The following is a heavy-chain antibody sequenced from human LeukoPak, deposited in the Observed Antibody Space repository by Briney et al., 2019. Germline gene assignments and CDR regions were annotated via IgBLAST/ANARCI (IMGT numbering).Heavy chain of an antibody. D-gene: IGHD3-22*01. Sequence: GESLKISCKACGHDFNNYWIGWVRQMPGKGLKGMGIIHPADSDTVYSPSFSGQVTISADRSTSTAYLQWSSLEASDTAMYYCARRYFDSSEFDPWGQGTLVTVSS. J-gene: IGHJ5*02. CDR1: GHDFNNYW. V-gene: IGHV5-51*01. CDR3: ARRYFDSSEFDP. CDR2: IHPADSDT.